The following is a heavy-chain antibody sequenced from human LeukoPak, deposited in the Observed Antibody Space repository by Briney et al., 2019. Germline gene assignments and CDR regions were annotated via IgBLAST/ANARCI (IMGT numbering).Heavy chain of an antibody. V-gene: IGHV3-7*03. J-gene: IGHJ5*02. CDR3: TRGDLDP. Sequence: PGGSLRLSCAASGFTFSSYSMNWVRQAPEKGLEWVAAIKESGSEDFYVDSVRGRFTISRDNAKNSLYLQMNSLRVEDTAMYYCTRGDLDPWGQGTLVTVSS. CDR2: IKESGSED. CDR1: GFTFSSYS.